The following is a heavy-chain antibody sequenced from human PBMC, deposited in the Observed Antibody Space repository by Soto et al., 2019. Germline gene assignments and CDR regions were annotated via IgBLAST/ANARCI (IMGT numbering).Heavy chain of an antibody. CDR1: GFNFNNAW. J-gene: IGHJ2*01. CDR2: VKSRSDGGTT. D-gene: IGHD2-2*01. V-gene: IGHV3-15*01. CDR3: ITRDADKTRRYFDL. Sequence: PGGSLRLSCAASGFNFNNAWMSWVRQAPGKGLEWVGHVKSRSDGGTTDFGAPVEGRFTISRDDSKNMLYLQMNSLQTEDTAVYYCITRDADKTRRYFDLWGRGTLVTVSS.